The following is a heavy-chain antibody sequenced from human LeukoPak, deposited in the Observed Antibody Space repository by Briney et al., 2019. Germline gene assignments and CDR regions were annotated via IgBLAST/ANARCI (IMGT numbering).Heavy chain of an antibody. Sequence: SETLSLTCTVSGGSISSYYWSWIRQPPGKGLEWIGYIYYSGSTNYNPSLKSRVTISVDTSKNQFSLKLSSVTAADTAVYYCARVLGVGYYYYMDVWGKGTTVTASS. CDR1: GGSISSYY. J-gene: IGHJ6*03. CDR2: IYYSGST. CDR3: ARVLGVGYYYYMDV. V-gene: IGHV4-59*01. D-gene: IGHD7-27*01.